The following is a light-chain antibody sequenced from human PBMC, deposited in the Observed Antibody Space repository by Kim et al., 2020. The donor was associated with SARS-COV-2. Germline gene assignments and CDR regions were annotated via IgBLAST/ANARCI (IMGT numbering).Light chain of an antibody. Sequence: LSASVGGWVTITCRASQSLSSYLVWYQQKAGEAPKLLIYGASGLETGVPSRFSGSGSGTEFTLTISSLQPDDFATYDCQQYSNGWTFGQGTKLEI. CDR3: QQYSNGWT. CDR2: GAS. J-gene: IGKJ1*01. CDR1: QSLSSY. V-gene: IGKV1-5*03.